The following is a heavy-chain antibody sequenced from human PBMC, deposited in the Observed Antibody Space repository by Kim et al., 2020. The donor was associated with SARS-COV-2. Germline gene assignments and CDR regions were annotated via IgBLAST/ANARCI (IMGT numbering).Heavy chain of an antibody. V-gene: IGHV3-23*01. D-gene: IGHD3-10*02. CDR2: ISRTGYAS. Sequence: GGSLRLSCVASGFTFNNYAMSWVRQGPGKGLEWVSGISRTGYASDYADSVRGRFIISRDSSKNTLYLQMSSVTAEDTAVYYCARVFYVIDYWGQGTQVTVSS. J-gene: IGHJ4*02. CDR1: GFTFNNYA. CDR3: ARVFYVIDY.